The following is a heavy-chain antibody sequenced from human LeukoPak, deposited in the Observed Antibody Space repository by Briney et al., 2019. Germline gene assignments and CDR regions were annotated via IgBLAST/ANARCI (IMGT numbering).Heavy chain of an antibody. J-gene: IGHJ4*02. Sequence: SETLSPTCTVSGGSISSYYWSWIRQPPGKGLEWIGYIYYSGSTNYNPSLKSRVTISVDTSKNQFSLKLSSVTAADTAVYYCGRQRAAIWGFDSWGQGTLVTVPS. V-gene: IGHV4-59*08. CDR1: GGSISSYY. CDR3: GRQRAAIWGFDS. D-gene: IGHD3-16*01. CDR2: IYYSGST.